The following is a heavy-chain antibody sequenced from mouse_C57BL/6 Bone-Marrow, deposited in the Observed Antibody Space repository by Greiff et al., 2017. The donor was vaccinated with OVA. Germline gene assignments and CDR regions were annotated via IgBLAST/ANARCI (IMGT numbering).Heavy chain of an antibody. J-gene: IGHJ1*03. CDR1: GFTFSDFY. CDR3: ARDAWGGNYWYFDV. CDR2: SRNKANDYTT. V-gene: IGHV7-1*01. Sequence: EVNVVESGGGLVQSGRSLRLSCATSGFTFSDFYMEWVRQAPGKGLEWIAASRNKANDYTTEYSASVKGRFIVSRDTSQSILYLQMNALRAEDTAIYYCARDAWGGNYWYFDVWGTGTTVTVSS. D-gene: IGHD1-1*02.